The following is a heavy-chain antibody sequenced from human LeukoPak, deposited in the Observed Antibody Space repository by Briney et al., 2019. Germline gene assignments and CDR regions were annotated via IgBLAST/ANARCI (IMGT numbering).Heavy chain of an antibody. Sequence: GESLKISCKGSGYSFTSYWIGWVRQMPGKGLEWMGIIYPGDSDTRYSPSFQGQVTISADKSISTAYLQWSSLKASDTAMYYCARHVGYGDFHNHLDYWGQGTLVTVSS. D-gene: IGHD4-17*01. J-gene: IGHJ4*02. CDR2: IYPGDSDT. CDR3: ARHVGYGDFHNHLDY. CDR1: GYSFTSYW. V-gene: IGHV5-51*01.